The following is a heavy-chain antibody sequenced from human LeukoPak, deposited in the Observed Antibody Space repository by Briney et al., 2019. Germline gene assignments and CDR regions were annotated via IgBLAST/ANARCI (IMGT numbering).Heavy chain of an antibody. Sequence: PSETLSLTCAVYGGSFSGYYWSWIRQPPGKGLEWIGEINHSGSTNYNPSLKSRVTISVDTSKNQFSLKLSSVTAADTAVYYCARLSYYDILTGHNWFDPWGQGTLVTVSS. V-gene: IGHV4-34*01. J-gene: IGHJ5*02. CDR2: INHSGST. CDR3: ARLSYYDILTGHNWFDP. D-gene: IGHD3-9*01. CDR1: GGSFSGYY.